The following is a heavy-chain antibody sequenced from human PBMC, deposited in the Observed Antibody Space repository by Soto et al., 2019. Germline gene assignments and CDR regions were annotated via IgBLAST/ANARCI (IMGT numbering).Heavy chain of an antibody. J-gene: IGHJ5*02. CDR1: GYTFTSYG. V-gene: IGHV1-18*04. D-gene: IGHD3-22*01. Sequence: QVQLVQSGAEVKKPGASAKVSCKASGYTFTSYGISWVRQAPGQGLEWMGWISAYNGNTNYAQKLQGRVTMTTDTSTSTAYMELRSLRSDDTAVYYCARDRYYDSSGPPRFDPWGQGTLVTVSS. CDR2: ISAYNGNT. CDR3: ARDRYYDSSGPPRFDP.